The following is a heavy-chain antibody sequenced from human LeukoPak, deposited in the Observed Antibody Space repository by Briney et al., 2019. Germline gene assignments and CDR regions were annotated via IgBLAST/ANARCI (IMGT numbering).Heavy chain of an antibody. CDR2: IYCSGST. J-gene: IGHJ4*02. V-gene: IGHV4-59*01. Sequence: PSETLSLTCTVSGGSISSYYWSWIRQPPGKGLEWIGYIYCSGSTNYNPSLKSRVTISVDTSKNQFSLKLNSVTAADTAVYYCAREYSSSFDYWGQGTLVTVSS. CDR3: AREYSSSFDY. CDR1: GGSISSYY. D-gene: IGHD6-6*01.